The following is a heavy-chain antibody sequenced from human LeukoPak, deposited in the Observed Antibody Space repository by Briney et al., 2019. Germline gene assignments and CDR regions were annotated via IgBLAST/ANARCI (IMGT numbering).Heavy chain of an antibody. CDR2: TRNKANRYST. Sequence: GGSLRLSCAASGFTFSSYSMNWVRQAPGKGLQWVSRTRNKANRYSTDYAASVKGRFTISRDDSTESVHLQMSSLKTEDTAVYYCARGGRTYSSTTYYFDSWGQGALVTVSS. CDR1: GFTFSSYS. CDR3: ARGGRTYSSTTYYFDS. D-gene: IGHD5-12*01. J-gene: IGHJ4*02. V-gene: IGHV3-72*01.